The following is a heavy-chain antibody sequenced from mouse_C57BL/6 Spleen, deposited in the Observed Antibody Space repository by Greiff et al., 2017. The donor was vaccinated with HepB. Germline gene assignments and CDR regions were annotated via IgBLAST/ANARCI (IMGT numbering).Heavy chain of an antibody. CDR3: ARDRLGRRGYFDV. CDR2: ISYDGSN. V-gene: IGHV3-6*01. Sequence: VQLKESGPGLVKPSQSLSLTCSVTGYSITSGYYWNWIRQFPGNKLEWMGYISYDGSNNYNPSLKNRISITRDTSKNQFFLKLNSVTTEDTATYYCARDRLGRRGYFDVWGTGTTVTVSS. J-gene: IGHJ1*03. CDR1: GYSITSGYY. D-gene: IGHD4-1*01.